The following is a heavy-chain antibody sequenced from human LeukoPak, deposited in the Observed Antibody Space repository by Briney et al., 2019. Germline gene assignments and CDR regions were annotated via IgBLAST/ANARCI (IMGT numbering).Heavy chain of an antibody. CDR3: AKCGYYYDSSGYYLHYYYYMDV. V-gene: IGHV3-48*04. D-gene: IGHD3-22*01. CDR1: GFTFSSYA. CDR2: ISSSGSTI. Sequence: GGSLRLSCAASGFTFSSYAMSWVRQAPGKGLEWVSYISSSGSTIYYADSVKGRSTISRDNAKNSLYLQMNSLRAEDTAVYYCAKCGYYYDSSGYYLHYYYYMDVWGKGTTVTVSS. J-gene: IGHJ6*03.